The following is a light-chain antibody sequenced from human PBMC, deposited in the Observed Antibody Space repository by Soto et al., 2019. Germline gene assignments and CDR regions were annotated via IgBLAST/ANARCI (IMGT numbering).Light chain of an antibody. V-gene: IGLV1-44*01. CDR1: SSNIGSNS. Sequence: QSVMTQPPSAYGTPGQRVTISCSGSSSNIGSNSVNWYQQLPGTAPKLLIYNIDQRPSGVPDRFLGSKSGSSASLAISGLQSEDEADYYCASWDDRLSGPIFGGGTKVTVL. CDR3: ASWDDRLSGPI. J-gene: IGLJ2*01. CDR2: NID.